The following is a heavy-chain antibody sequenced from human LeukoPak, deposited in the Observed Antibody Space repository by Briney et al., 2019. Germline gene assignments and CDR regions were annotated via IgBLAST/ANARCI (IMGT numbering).Heavy chain of an antibody. D-gene: IGHD1/OR15-1a*01. CDR2: MNPHSGNT. V-gene: IGHV1-8*03. Sequence: GASVKVSCKASGYTFINYDINWVRQATGQGLEWMGWMNPHSGNTGYAQKFRGRVTITWKTSIKTAYMELSGLSSEDTAIYYCARKNKFGMNNWFDPWGQGTLVTVSS. CDR3: ARKNKFGMNNWFDP. CDR1: GYTFINYD. J-gene: IGHJ5*02.